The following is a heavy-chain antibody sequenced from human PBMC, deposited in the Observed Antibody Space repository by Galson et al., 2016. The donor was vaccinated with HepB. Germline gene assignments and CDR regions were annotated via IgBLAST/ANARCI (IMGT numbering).Heavy chain of an antibody. D-gene: IGHD5-18*01. J-gene: IGHJ4*02. CDR3: ARGGRKGLWGYYFDY. V-gene: IGHV4-31*03. Sequence: TLSLTCTVSGGSISIGGYYWSWIRQHPGKGLEWIGYIYHSGKTDYNPSLKSRVAISVDTSKKQFSLKVTSLTAADTAGYFCARGGRKGLWGYYFDYWGQGTLVTVSS. CDR1: GGSISIGGYY. CDR2: IYHSGKT.